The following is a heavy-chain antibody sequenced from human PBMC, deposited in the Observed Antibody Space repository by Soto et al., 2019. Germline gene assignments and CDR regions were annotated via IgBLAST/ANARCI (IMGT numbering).Heavy chain of an antibody. V-gene: IGHV3-23*01. Sequence: GGSLRLSCAASGFTFGSYAISCVRQPPGKGLGWVPAISGSGGSTYYADSVKGRFTISRDNSKNTLYLQMNSLQSDDTALYYCGKDPCVGRWGQGTLVSVSS. CDR3: GKDPCVGR. CDR2: ISGSGGST. CDR1: GFTFGSYA. D-gene: IGHD1-26*01. J-gene: IGHJ4*02.